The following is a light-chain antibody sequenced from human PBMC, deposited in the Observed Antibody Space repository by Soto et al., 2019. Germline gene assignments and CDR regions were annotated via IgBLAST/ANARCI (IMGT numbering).Light chain of an antibody. CDR3: CSYAGGSTLYV. V-gene: IGLV2-23*01. Sequence: QSALTQPASVSGSPGQSITISCTGTSSDVGSYYLVSWYQQHPGKAPKLMIYEGSKRPSGVSNRFSGSKSGNTASLTISGLQAEDGADYYCCSYAGGSTLYVFGTGTKLTVL. J-gene: IGLJ1*01. CDR1: SSDVGSYYL. CDR2: EGS.